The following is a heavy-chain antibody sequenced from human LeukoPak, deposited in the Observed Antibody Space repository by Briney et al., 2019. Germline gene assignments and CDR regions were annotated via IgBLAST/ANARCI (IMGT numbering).Heavy chain of an antibody. CDR3: ARDRGDYDILTGYYVAFDI. D-gene: IGHD3-9*01. J-gene: IGHJ3*02. V-gene: IGHV1-69*04. Sequence: GSSVKVFCKASGGTFSSYAISWVRQAPGQGLEWMGRIIPILGVANYAQKFQGRVTITADKSTSTAYMELSSLRSEDTAVYYCARDRGDYDILTGYYVAFDIWGQGTKVTVSS. CDR1: GGTFSSYA. CDR2: IIPILGVA.